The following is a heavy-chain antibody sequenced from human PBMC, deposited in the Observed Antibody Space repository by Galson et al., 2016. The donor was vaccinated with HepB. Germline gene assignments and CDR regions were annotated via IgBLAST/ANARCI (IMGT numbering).Heavy chain of an antibody. CDR1: GFTFSNYW. D-gene: IGHD2-15*01. CDR3: AKRYCSGGSCYHVDH. V-gene: IGHV3-7*01. J-gene: IGHJ5*02. Sequence: SLRLSCAASGFTFSNYWMSWVRQAPGKGLEWVANISQDGSPKSYADSVKGRFTVSRDNAKNSLYLQMNSLRAEDTAVYYCAKRYCSGGSCYHVDHWGQGTLVTVSS. CDR2: ISQDGSPK.